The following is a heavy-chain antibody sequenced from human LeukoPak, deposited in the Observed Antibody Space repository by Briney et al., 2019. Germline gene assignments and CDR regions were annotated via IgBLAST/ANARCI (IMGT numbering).Heavy chain of an antibody. CDR2: ISGDGGTI. J-gene: IGHJ5*02. Sequence: PGGSLRLSCEASGFTLRTSAMVWVRQAPGKGLEYVSSISGDGGTISYANSVRARFTVSRDNSKNRLFLQMGSLRPDDTAVYYCARGRQDYNNGFDPWGQGTLVTVSP. D-gene: IGHD4-11*01. V-gene: IGHV3-64*01. CDR1: GFTLRTSA. CDR3: ARGRQDYNNGFDP.